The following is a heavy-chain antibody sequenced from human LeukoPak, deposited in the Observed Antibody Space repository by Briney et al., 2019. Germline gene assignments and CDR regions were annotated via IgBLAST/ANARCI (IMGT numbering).Heavy chain of an antibody. CDR2: TSHDGSYK. V-gene: IGHV3-30*04. J-gene: IGHJ4*02. CDR1: GFTFTSYA. D-gene: IGHD3-16*01. Sequence: PGRSLRLSCAVSGFTFTSYAIHWVRQAPGKGLEWVAVTSHDGSYKYYADSVKGRFTISRDNSKNTLYLQMNSLRAEDTAVYYCASVRVLWGYYFDYWGQGTLVTVSS. CDR3: ASVRVLWGYYFDY.